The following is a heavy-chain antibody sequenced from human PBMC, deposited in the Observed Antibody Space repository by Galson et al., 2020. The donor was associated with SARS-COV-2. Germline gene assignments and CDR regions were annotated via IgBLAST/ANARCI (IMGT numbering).Heavy chain of an antibody. CDR3: ARVYYDILTGFDP. Sequence: GESLKISCAASGFTFSSYWMSWVRQAPGKGLEWVANIKQDGSEKYYVDSVKGRFTISRDNAKNSLYLQMNSLRAEDTAVYYCARVYYDILTGFDPWGQGTLVTVSS. CDR1: GFTFSSYW. CDR2: IKQDGSEK. D-gene: IGHD3-9*01. J-gene: IGHJ5*02. V-gene: IGHV3-7*03.